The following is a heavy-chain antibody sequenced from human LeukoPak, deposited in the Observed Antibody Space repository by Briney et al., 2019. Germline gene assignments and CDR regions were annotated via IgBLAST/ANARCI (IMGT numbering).Heavy chain of an antibody. CDR1: GITFSNYW. D-gene: IGHD3-22*01. CDR2: INSDGSRI. Sequence: GGSLRLSCAAPGITFSNYWMHWVRHAPGKGLEWVSRINSDGSRITYADSVKGRFTISRDNAKNTLYLQMNSLRVEDTAVYYCASSPVITRDWGQGTLVTVSS. J-gene: IGHJ4*02. CDR3: ASSPVITRD. V-gene: IGHV3-74*01.